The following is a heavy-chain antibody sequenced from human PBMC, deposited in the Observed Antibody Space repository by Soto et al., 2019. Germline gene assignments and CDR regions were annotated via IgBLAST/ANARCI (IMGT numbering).Heavy chain of an antibody. CDR3: ARRYYDFWSGYRVFDH. CDR2: INHSGST. V-gene: IGHV4-34*01. CDR1: GGSFSGYY. D-gene: IGHD3-3*01. J-gene: IGHJ4*02. Sequence: SETLSLTCAVYGGSFSGYYWSWIRQPPGKGLEWIGEINHSGSTNYNPSLKSRVTIPVDTSKNQFSLKLSSVTAADTAVYYCARRYYDFWSGYRVFDHWGQGTLVTVSS.